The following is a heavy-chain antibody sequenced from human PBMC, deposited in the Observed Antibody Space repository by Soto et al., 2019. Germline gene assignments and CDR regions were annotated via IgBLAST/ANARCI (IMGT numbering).Heavy chain of an antibody. CDR2: LIPVFDAI. CDR3: AGGSDYSTQTPAEYFQH. CDR1: GGSFNSYA. Sequence: ASVKVSCKASGGSFNSYALSWVRQAPGQGLEWMGGLIPVFDAINYAQKFQGRVTISADKSTSTACMELRSLRSEDTAVYYCAGGSDYSTQTPAEYFQHWGQGTLVTVSS. J-gene: IGHJ1*01. V-gene: IGHV1-69*06. D-gene: IGHD2-2*01.